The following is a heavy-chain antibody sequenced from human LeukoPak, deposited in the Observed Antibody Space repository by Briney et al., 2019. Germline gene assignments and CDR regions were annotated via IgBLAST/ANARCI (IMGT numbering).Heavy chain of an antibody. V-gene: IGHV1-69*04. D-gene: IGHD2-15*01. CDR2: IIPFLGIT. CDR3: ARAECSGGSCYSGGGDYYYYYGMDV. CDR1: GATFSSYA. Sequence: SVKLSCKASGATFSSYAYSWVRHAPGQGLEWMGRIIPFLGITNYTQTFQGRGTINEDKSTHTAYMEVSGLSSEATAVYYCARAECSGGSCYSGGGDYYYYYGMDVWGQGTTVTVSS. J-gene: IGHJ6*02.